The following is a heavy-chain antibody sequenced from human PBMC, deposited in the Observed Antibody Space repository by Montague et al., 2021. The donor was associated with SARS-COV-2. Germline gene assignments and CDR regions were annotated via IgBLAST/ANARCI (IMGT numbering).Heavy chain of an antibody. J-gene: IGHJ6*02. CDR1: GGSFSSNY. CDR3: ARGLPVTTLFYYFGMDV. D-gene: IGHD4-11*01. CDR2: GNHYGST. V-gene: IGHV4-34*01. Sequence: SETLSLTCTVSGGSFSSNYYNWDRMPPRPGLELEWKGNHYGSTNSYQSLTLQSTMSVYTSTYQFYLKLNPVTAADTAVYDCARGLPVTTLFYYFGMDVWGQGTTVTVSS.